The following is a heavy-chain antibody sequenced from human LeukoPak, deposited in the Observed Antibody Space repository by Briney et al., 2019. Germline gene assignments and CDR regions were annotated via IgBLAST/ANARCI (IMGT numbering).Heavy chain of an antibody. CDR3: ARETGYDSYMDV. CDR2: IYHSGST. V-gene: IGHV4-38-2*02. D-gene: IGHD3-3*01. Sequence: KSSETLSLTCTVSGYSISSGYYWGWIRQPPGKGLEWIGSIYHSGSTYYNPSLKSRVTISVDTSKNQFSLKLSSVTAADTAVYYCARETGYDSYMDVWGKGTTVTVSS. J-gene: IGHJ6*03. CDR1: GYSISSGYY.